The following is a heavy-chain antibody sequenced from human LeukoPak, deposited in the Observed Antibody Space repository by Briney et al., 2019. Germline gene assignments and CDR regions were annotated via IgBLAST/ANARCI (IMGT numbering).Heavy chain of an antibody. CDR2: VSTNGNT. CDR3: ARDRWDDISSWSGSFDY. CDR1: GGSISNYF. D-gene: IGHD6-13*01. J-gene: IGHJ4*02. Sequence: SETLSLTCTVSGGSISNYFWSWLRQPAGKGLEWIGRVSTNGNTNYNPSLKSRVTMSGDTSKNQFSLKVNSVTAADTAVYYCARDRWDDISSWSGSFDYWGQGTLVTVSS. V-gene: IGHV4-4*07.